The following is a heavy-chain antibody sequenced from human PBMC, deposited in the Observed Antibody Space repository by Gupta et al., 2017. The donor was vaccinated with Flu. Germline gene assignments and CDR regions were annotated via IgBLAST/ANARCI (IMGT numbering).Heavy chain of an antibody. CDR2: ISSSGANT. CDR3: AKGDLLTGRQDY. J-gene: IGHJ4*02. Sequence: EVQLLESGGGLVQPGGSLRLSGAASGLIFSESAMSWVRQAPGKGLEWVCSISSSGANTYYADSVKGRFTISRDNSKKTVSVQLNSLRAADTAVYYCAKGDLLTGRQDYWGQGTLVTVSS. CDR1: GLIFSESA. D-gene: IGHD3-9*01. V-gene: IGHV3-23*01.